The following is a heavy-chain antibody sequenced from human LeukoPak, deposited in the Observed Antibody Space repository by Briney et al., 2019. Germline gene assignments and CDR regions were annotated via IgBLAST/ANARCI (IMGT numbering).Heavy chain of an antibody. CDR3: AKEMRLWFGESTDY. D-gene: IGHD3-10*01. J-gene: IGHJ4*02. Sequence: PGGSLRLSCAASGFTFSSYSMNWVRQAPGKGLEWVSYISSSSSTIYYADSVKGRFTISRDNAKNSLYLQMNSLRAEDTAVYYCAKEMRLWFGESTDYWGQGTLVTVSS. CDR2: ISSSSSTI. V-gene: IGHV3-48*04. CDR1: GFTFSSYS.